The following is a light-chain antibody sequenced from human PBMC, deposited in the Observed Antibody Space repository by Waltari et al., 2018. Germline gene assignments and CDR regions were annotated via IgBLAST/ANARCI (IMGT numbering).Light chain of an antibody. V-gene: IGLV3-21*04. CDR2: YDG. J-gene: IGLJ3*02. CDR1: NIGSES. CDR3: QVWHTSTDLWV. Sequence: SYVLTQPPSVSVAPGQTARITCGGNNIGSESVHWYQHKTGQAPGLVIYYDGGRPSGVPGRFAGSNAGDTATLTITGVEAGDEADYYCQVWHTSTDLWVFGGGTKLTVL.